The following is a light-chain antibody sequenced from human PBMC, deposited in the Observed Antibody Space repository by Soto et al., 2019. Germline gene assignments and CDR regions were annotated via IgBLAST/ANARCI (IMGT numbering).Light chain of an antibody. V-gene: IGKV1-27*01. CDR2: AAS. Sequence: IWVTQSPSLLSASTGDRVTISCRLSQDISYYLAWYQQKPGKIPNLLIYAASTLQAGVPSRFSGSGSGTDFTLTISSLQPEDVAAYYCQKYNSAPLTFGGGTKVEIK. J-gene: IGKJ4*01. CDR3: QKYNSAPLT. CDR1: QDISYY.